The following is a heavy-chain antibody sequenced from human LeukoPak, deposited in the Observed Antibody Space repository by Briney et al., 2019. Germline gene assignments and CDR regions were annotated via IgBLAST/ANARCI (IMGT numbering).Heavy chain of an antibody. V-gene: IGHV3-23*01. J-gene: IGHJ4*02. Sequence: PLGSLRLSCAASGFSFSDYDMSWVRQAPGKGLEWVSSMSLSTSGKTYADSVKGRFTVSTDKAKNTLYLQMNSLRAEDTAVYYCARLRPILDWGQGTLVTVSS. CDR3: ARLRPILD. D-gene: IGHD3-3*01. CDR2: MSLSTSGK. CDR1: GFSFSDYD.